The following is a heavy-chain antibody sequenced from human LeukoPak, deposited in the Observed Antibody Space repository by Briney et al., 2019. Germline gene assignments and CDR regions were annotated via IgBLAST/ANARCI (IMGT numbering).Heavy chain of an antibody. J-gene: IGHJ4*02. Sequence: PSETLSLTCTVSGGSISSSSYYWGWIRQPPGKGLEWIGSIYYSGSTYYNPSLKSRVTISVDTSKNQFSLKPSSVTAADTAVYYCARVRTIVTTTFDYWGQGTLVTVSS. CDR3: ARVRTIVTTTFDY. CDR1: GGSISSSSYY. V-gene: IGHV4-39*01. CDR2: IYYSGST. D-gene: IGHD4-17*01.